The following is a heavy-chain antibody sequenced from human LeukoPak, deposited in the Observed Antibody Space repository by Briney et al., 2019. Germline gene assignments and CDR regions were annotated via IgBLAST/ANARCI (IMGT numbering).Heavy chain of an antibody. CDR2: IYTSGST. Sequence: SETLSLTCTVSGGSISSGSYYWSWIRQPAGKGLEWIGRIYTSGSTNYNPSLKSRVTISVDTSKNQFSLKLSSVTAADTAVYYCARDLGLKVRGVRNGYHMDVWGKGTTVTVSS. D-gene: IGHD3-10*01. CDR3: ARDLGLKVRGVRNGYHMDV. J-gene: IGHJ6*03. V-gene: IGHV4-61*02. CDR1: GGSISSGSYY.